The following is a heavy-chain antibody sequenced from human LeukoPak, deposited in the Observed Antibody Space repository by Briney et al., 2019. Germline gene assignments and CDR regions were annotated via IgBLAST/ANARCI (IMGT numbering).Heavy chain of an antibody. CDR3: ARSLSSGYYATYYYMDV. V-gene: IGHV4-61*02. CDR1: GGSISSGSYY. Sequence: PSETLSLTCTVSGGSISSGSYYWSWIRQPAGKGLEWIGRIYTSGSTNYNPSLKSRVTISVDTSKNQFSLKLSSVTAADTAVYYCARSLSSGYYATYYYMDVWGKGTTVTISS. CDR2: IYTSGST. D-gene: IGHD3-22*01. J-gene: IGHJ6*03.